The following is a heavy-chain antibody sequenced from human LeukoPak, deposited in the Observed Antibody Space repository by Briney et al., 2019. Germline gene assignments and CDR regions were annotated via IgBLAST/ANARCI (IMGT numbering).Heavy chain of an antibody. Sequence: PSETLSLTCAVSGGSISSSNWWSWVRQPPGKGLEWIGEIYHSGSTNYNPSLKSRVTISVDKSKNQFSLKLSSVTAADTAVYYCARDWVWDSSGWRPATNWFDPWGQGTLVTVSS. CDR1: GGSISSSNW. CDR2: IYHSGST. J-gene: IGHJ5*02. CDR3: ARDWVWDSSGWRPATNWFDP. V-gene: IGHV4-4*02. D-gene: IGHD6-19*01.